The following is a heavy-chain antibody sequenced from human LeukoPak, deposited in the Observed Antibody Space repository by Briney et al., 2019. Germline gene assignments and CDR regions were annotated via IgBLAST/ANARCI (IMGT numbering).Heavy chain of an antibody. D-gene: IGHD3-22*01. CDR3: ARARWRFTMIGPHDAFDI. V-gene: IGHV3-7*03. CDR2: IKQDGSEK. J-gene: IGHJ3*02. Sequence: PGGSLRLSCAASGFTFSTYWMNWVRQAPGKGLEWVADIKQDGSEKYYVDSVKGRFTISRDNAKNSLYLQVNSLRAEDMAMYYCARARWRFTMIGPHDAFDIWGQGTMVTVSS. CDR1: GFTFSTYW.